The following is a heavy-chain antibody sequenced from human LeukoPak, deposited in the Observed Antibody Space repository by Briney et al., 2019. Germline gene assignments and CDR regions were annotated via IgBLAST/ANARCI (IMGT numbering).Heavy chain of an antibody. D-gene: IGHD2-2*01. Sequence: PGGSLRLSCAASGFTFSSYAMHWVRQAPGKGLEWVAVISYDGSNKYYADSVKGRFTISRDNSKNTLYLQMNSLRADDTAVYYCAKEPGPWGQGTLVTVSS. J-gene: IGHJ5*02. CDR1: GFTFSSYA. CDR3: AKEPGP. V-gene: IGHV3-30-3*01. CDR2: ISYDGSNK.